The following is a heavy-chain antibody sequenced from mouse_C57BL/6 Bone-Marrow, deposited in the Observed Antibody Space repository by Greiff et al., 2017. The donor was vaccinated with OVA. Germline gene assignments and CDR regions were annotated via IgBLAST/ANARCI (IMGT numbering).Heavy chain of an antibody. V-gene: IGHV6-3*01. CDR2: IRLKSDNYAS. Sequence: DVQLVESGGGLVQPGGSMKLSCAASGFTFSNYWMNWVRQSPEKGLEWVAQIRLKSDNYASHYAESGKGRFTISRDESKSRVYLQMSSLRAEDTGIYYCTEIGYDEDPDYWGQGTTLTVSS. D-gene: IGHD2-2*01. J-gene: IGHJ2*01. CDR3: TEIGYDEDPDY. CDR1: GFTFSNYW.